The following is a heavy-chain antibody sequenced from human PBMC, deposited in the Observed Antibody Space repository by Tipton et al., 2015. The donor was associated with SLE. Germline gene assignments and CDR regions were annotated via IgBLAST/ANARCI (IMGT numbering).Heavy chain of an antibody. J-gene: IGHJ5*02. Sequence: TLSLTCAVYGGSFSGYNWSWIRQPPGKGLEWIGSIYYSGSTYYNPSLKSRVTISVDTSKNQFSLKLSSVTAADTAVYYCAGITMVQGVTPWGQGTLVTVSS. CDR1: GGSFSGYN. D-gene: IGHD3-10*01. V-gene: IGHV4-34*03. CDR2: IYYSGST. CDR3: AGITMVQGVTP.